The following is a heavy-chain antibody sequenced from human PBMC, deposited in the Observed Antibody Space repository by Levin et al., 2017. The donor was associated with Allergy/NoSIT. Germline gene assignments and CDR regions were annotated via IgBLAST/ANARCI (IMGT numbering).Heavy chain of an antibody. CDR3: ARVQLARDYFYGLDV. CDR1: GYTFTGYY. J-gene: IGHJ6*02. Sequence: GASVKVSCKGSGYTFTGYYIHWIRQAPGQGLEWVGRIHPNTGVANFAERFQGRVTMTADTSTSTAYMELSSLKSDDTAVYYCARVQLARDYFYGLDVWGQGSTVTVSS. CDR2: IHPNTGVA. V-gene: IGHV1-2*06.